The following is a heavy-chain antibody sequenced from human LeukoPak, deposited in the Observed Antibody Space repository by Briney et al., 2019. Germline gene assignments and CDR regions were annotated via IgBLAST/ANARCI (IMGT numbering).Heavy chain of an antibody. CDR1: AFTFSSYW. D-gene: IGHD6-19*01. V-gene: IGHV3-74*01. J-gene: IGHJ4*02. CDR2: SNSGGSST. CDR3: ARDRYSSAWYEE. Sequence: GGSLRLSCTASAFTFSSYWMHWVRQAPGKGLVWVSHSNSGGSSTSYADSVKGRFTISRDNAKNTLYLQMNSLRAEDTAVYYCARDRYSSAWYEEWGQGTLVTVSS.